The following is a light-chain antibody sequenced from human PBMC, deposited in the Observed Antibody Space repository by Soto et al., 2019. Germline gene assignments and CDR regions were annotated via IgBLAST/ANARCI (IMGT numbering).Light chain of an antibody. J-gene: IGKJ1*01. CDR2: DAS. Sequence: DIQMTQSPSTLSASVGDRVTITCRASQSISSWLAWYQQKPGKAPKLLIYDASSLESGVPSRFSRSGSGTEFTHTISSLQPDDFATYYCQQYNSYPWTVGQGTKVDSK. CDR3: QQYNSYPWT. CDR1: QSISSW. V-gene: IGKV1-5*01.